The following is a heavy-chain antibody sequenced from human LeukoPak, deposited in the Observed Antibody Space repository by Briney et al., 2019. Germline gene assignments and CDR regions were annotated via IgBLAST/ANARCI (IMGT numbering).Heavy chain of an antibody. CDR1: GFTFSNSG. CDR2: ISTDAGET. J-gene: IGHJ4*02. V-gene: IGHV3-23*01. CDR3: TGNYYGSGSYADFDY. D-gene: IGHD3-10*01. Sequence: GGSLRLSCAASGFTFSNSGMSWVRQAPGKGLEWVSAISTDAGETHYADSVKGRFTISRDNSKNTVSLQMSSLKTEDTAVYYCTGNYYGSGSYADFDYWGQGTLVTVSS.